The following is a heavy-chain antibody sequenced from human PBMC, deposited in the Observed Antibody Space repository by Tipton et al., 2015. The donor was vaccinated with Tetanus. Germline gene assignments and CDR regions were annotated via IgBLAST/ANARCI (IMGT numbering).Heavy chain of an antibody. CDR1: GYNFATFW. CDR3: ARHGWGTACSWFDP. Sequence: QLVQSGAEVKKPGESLKISCKASGYNFATFWIGWVRQKPGKGLEWMGIIYPGGSGSDVRYSPTFEGQVTISVDRSTTTAFLQWDRLKVSDTGIYYCARHGWGTACSWFDPWGQGTQVTVSS. CDR2: IYPGGSGSDV. D-gene: IGHD3-10*01. V-gene: IGHV5-51*01. J-gene: IGHJ5*02.